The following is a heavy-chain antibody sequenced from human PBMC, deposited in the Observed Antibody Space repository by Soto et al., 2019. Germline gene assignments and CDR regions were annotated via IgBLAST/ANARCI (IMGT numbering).Heavy chain of an antibody. D-gene: IGHD6-13*01. Sequence: QVQLQESGPGLVKPSETLSLTCTVSGGSISSYYWSWIRQPPGKGLEWIGYIYYSGSTNYNPSLKSRVTISVDTSKNQFSLKLSSVTAADTAVYYCARYSSSGYGAGPDYWGQGTLVTVSS. CDR3: ARYSSSGYGAGPDY. CDR1: GGSISSYY. J-gene: IGHJ4*02. CDR2: IYYSGST. V-gene: IGHV4-59*01.